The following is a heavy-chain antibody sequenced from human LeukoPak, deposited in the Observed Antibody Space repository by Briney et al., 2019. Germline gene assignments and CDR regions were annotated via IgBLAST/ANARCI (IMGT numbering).Heavy chain of an antibody. D-gene: IGHD1-26*01. Sequence: GGSPRLSCAASGFTFSDHHMDWVRQAPGRGLEWVGRTRNKANSYTTEYAASVKGRFTISRDESKNSLHLQMNFLKTEDTAVYYCVRVVGGASFDYWGQGTLVTVSS. J-gene: IGHJ4*02. CDR3: VRVVGGASFDY. CDR2: TRNKANSYTT. V-gene: IGHV3-72*01. CDR1: GFTFSDHH.